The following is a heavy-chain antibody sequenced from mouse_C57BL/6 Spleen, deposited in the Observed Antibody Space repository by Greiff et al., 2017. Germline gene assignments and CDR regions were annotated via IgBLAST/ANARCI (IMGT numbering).Heavy chain of an antibody. D-gene: IGHD1-1*01. J-gene: IGHJ4*01. V-gene: IGHV5-17*01. CDR3: ARKTTVVGGAMDY. Sequence: DVHLVESGGGLVKPGGSLKLSCAASGFTFSDYGMHWVRQAPETGLEWVAYISSGSSTIYYADTVKGRFTISRDNAKNTLFLQMTSLRSEDTAMYYCARKTTVVGGAMDYWGQGTSVTVSS. CDR1: GFTFSDYG. CDR2: ISSGSSTI.